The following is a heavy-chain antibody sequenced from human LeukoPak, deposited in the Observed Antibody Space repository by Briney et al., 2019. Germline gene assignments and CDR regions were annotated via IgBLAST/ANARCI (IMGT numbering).Heavy chain of an antibody. V-gene: IGHV4-38-2*01. D-gene: IGHD6-19*01. J-gene: IGHJ4*02. Sequence: SETLSLTCAVSGYSISSGYYWGWIRQPPGKGLEWIGSIYHSGSTYCNPSLKSRVTISVDTSKNQFSLKLSSVTAADTAVYYCARQISGWYVYWGQGTLVTVSS. CDR1: GYSISSGYY. CDR2: IYHSGST. CDR3: ARQISGWYVY.